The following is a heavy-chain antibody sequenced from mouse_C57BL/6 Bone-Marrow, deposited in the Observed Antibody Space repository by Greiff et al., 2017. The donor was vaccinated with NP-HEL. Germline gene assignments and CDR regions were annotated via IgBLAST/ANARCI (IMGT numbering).Heavy chain of an antibody. Sequence: QVQLQQPGAELVMPGASVKLSCKASGYTFTSYWMHWVKQRPGQGLEWIGEIDPSDSYTNYNQKFKGKSTLTVDNSSSTAYMQLSSLTSEYSAVYYCAREGVWYFDVWGTGTTVTVSS. CDR1: GYTFTSYW. J-gene: IGHJ1*03. V-gene: IGHV1-69*01. CDR3: AREGVWYFDV. CDR2: IDPSDSYT.